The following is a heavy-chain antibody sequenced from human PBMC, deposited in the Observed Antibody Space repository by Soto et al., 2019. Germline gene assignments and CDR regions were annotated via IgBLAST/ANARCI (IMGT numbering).Heavy chain of an antibody. CDR1: GFTFDDYA. CDR3: AKVLYSYGPIDY. J-gene: IGHJ4*02. Sequence: GGSLRLSCAASGFTFDDYAMHWVRQAPGKGLEWVSGISWNSGSIGYADSVKGRFTISRDNAKNSLYLQMNSLRAEDTALYYFAKVLYSYGPIDYWGQGTLVTVSS. CDR2: ISWNSGSI. V-gene: IGHV3-9*01. D-gene: IGHD5-18*01.